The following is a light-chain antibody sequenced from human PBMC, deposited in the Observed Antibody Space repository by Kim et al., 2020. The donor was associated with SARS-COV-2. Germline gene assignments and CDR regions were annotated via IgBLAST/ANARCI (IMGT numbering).Light chain of an antibody. J-gene: IGKJ2*01. CDR1: QSVASNH. CDR2: GTS. Sequence: EIVLTQSPGTLSLSPGDRATLSCRASQSVASNHLAWFQQKPGQAPRLLIYGTSSRAPAIPDRFSASGSGTDFTLTISRLEPEDSAIYYCQQYDRPPYTFGQGTKLEI. V-gene: IGKV3-20*01. CDR3: QQYDRPPYT.